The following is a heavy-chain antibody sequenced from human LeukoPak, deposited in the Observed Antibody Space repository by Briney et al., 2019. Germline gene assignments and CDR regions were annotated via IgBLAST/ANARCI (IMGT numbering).Heavy chain of an antibody. CDR1: GYTFTSYG. J-gene: IGHJ4*02. CDR3: ARGSGYSSGWPHHD. Sequence: VKVSCKASGYTFTSYGISWVRQPPGQGLEWMGWISAYNGNTNYAQKLQGRVTMTPDTSTSTAYMELRSLRSDDTAVYYCARGSGYSSGWPHHDWGQGTLVTVSS. CDR2: ISAYNGNT. V-gene: IGHV1-18*01. D-gene: IGHD6-19*01.